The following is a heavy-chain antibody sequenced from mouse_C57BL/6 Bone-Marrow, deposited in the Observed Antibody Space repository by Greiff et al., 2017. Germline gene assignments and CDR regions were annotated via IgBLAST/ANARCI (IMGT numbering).Heavy chain of an antibody. CDR3: ARLSYDYEYFDV. CDR1: EYEFPSHD. CDR2: INSDGGST. J-gene: IGHJ1*03. Sequence: EVQLQQSGGGLVQPGESLKLSCESNEYEFPSHDMSWVRKTPEKRLELVAAINSDGGSTYYPDNMERRFIISRDNTKKTLYLQMSSLRSEDTAFYYCARLSYDYEYFDVWGTGTTVTVSS. V-gene: IGHV5-2*01. D-gene: IGHD2-4*01.